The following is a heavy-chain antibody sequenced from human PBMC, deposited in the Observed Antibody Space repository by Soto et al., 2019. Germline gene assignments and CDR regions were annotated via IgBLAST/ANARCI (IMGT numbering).Heavy chain of an antibody. Sequence: ASVKVSCKASGYTFTGYYIHWVRQAPGQGLEWMGWISPKSGGTDYQQNFQGRVTMTRDSSITTVYMELSSLRSDDTAVYYCARANSGDDDEFDYWDQGTPVTVS. CDR3: ARANSGDDDEFDY. CDR1: GYTFTGYY. V-gene: IGHV1-2*02. CDR2: ISPKSGGT. J-gene: IGHJ4*02. D-gene: IGHD5-12*01.